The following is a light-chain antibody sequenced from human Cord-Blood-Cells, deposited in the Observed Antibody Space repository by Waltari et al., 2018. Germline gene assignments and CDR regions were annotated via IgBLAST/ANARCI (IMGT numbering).Light chain of an antibody. V-gene: IGKV3-11*01. CDR3: QQRSNWLT. J-gene: IGKJ4*01. Sequence: EIVLTKSPATLSLSPGVRATLSCRASQSVSSYLAWYQQKPGQAPRLLIYDASNRATGIPARFSGSGSGTDFTLTISSLEPEDFAVYYCQQRSNWLTFGGGTKVEIK. CDR1: QSVSSY. CDR2: DAS.